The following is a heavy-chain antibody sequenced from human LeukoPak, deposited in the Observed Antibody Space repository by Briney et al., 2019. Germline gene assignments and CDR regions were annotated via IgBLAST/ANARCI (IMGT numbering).Heavy chain of an antibody. V-gene: IGHV5-51*01. J-gene: IGHJ4*02. D-gene: IGHD4-17*01. Sequence: GESLKISCKGSGYSFTSYWIGWVRQMPGKGLEWMGIIYPGDSDTKYSPSFQGQVTFSADKSISTAYLQWSSLKASDTAVYYCARGLGTTVTRVDYWGQGTLVTVSS. CDR2: IYPGDSDT. CDR3: ARGLGTTVTRVDY. CDR1: GYSFTSYW.